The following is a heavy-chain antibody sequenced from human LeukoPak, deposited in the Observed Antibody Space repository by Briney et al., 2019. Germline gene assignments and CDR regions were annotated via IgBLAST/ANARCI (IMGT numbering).Heavy chain of an antibody. V-gene: IGHV4-4*02. J-gene: IGHJ3*02. CDR1: GGSISSSNW. D-gene: IGHD5-24*01. CDR3: ARVALFPQEMATILGAFDI. Sequence: SETLSLTCAVSGGSISSSNWWSCVRQPPGKGLEWIGEIYHSGSTNYNPSLKSRVTISVDKSKNQFSLKLSSVTAADTAVYYCARVALFPQEMATILGAFDIWGQGTMVTVTS. CDR2: IYHSGST.